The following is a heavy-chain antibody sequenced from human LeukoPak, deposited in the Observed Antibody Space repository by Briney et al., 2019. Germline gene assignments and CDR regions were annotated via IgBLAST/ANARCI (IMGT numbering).Heavy chain of an antibody. V-gene: IGHV4-59*01. J-gene: IGHJ4*02. D-gene: IGHD2-2*01. CDR3: AKIVGLPATMAYFDY. Sequence: SETLSLTCNVSGGSISSSYWSWIRQPPGKGLELIGYIFNSGNTNYNPSLKSRITMSLDTSKSQFSLRLSSVTAADTAVYYCAKIVGLPATMAYFDYWGQGILITVSS. CDR2: IFNSGNT. CDR1: GGSISSSY.